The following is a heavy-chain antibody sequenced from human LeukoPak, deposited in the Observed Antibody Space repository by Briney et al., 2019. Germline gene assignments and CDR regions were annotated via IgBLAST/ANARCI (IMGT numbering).Heavy chain of an antibody. CDR2: INPNSGGT. Sequence: GSVKASCKASGYTFTGYYMHGVRPAPGQGLEWIGWINPNSGGTNYAKEFQGRVTRTRDTSISTAYMELSRLRSDDTAVYYCARGLYQHHSYGLGIAAAGSDYWGQGTLVTVSS. CDR3: ARGLYQHHSYGLGIAAAGSDY. J-gene: IGHJ4*02. CDR1: GYTFTGYY. D-gene: IGHD6-13*01. V-gene: IGHV1-2*02.